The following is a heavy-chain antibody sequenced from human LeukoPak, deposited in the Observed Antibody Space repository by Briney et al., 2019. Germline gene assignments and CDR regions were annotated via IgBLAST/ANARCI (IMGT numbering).Heavy chain of an antibody. CDR3: ARFTVTTAFDY. J-gene: IGHJ4*02. CDR2: IYSGGST. V-gene: IGHV3-53*01. Sequence: GGSLRLSCAASGFTVSSNYMSWVRQAPGKGLEWVSVIYSGGSTYYADSVKGRFTISRDNSKNTLYLQMNSLRAEDTAVYYCARFTVTTAFDYWGQGTLVTVSS. CDR1: GFTVSSNY. D-gene: IGHD4-17*01.